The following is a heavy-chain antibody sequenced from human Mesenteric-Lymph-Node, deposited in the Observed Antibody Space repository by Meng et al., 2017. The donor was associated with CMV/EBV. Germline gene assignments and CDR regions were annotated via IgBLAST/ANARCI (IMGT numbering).Heavy chain of an antibody. CDR3: ARVTHTSAYYSDPVFDY. Sequence: GGSLRLPCAASGFTVSSNYMSWVRQALGKGLEWVANIKEDGSQKYYVESVRGRFTISRDNARNSLYLQMSSLRADDTAVYYCARVTHTSAYYSDPVFDYWGQGALVTVSS. CDR2: IKEDGSQK. J-gene: IGHJ4*02. V-gene: IGHV3-7*01. CDR1: GFTVSSNY. D-gene: IGHD3-22*01.